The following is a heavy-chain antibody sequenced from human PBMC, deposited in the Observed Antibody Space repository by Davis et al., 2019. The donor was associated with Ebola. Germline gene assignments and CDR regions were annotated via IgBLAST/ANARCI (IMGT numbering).Heavy chain of an antibody. CDR3: ARDPGYGYKNYAMDV. CDR2: INPYDGDT. CDR1: GYTFTGYY. Sequence: AASVKVSCKASGYTFTGYYMHWVRQAPGKGLEWMGRINPYDGDTNYAQKFQGRFTMTRDTSIGTAYMELSRLRSDDTALYYCARDPGYGYKNYAMDVWGKGTTVTVSS. D-gene: IGHD5-18*01. J-gene: IGHJ6*03. V-gene: IGHV1-2*06.